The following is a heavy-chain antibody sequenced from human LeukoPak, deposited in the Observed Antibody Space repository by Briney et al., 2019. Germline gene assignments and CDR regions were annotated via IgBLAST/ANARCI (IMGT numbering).Heavy chain of an antibody. J-gene: IGHJ4*02. Sequence: GGSLRLSRAASGFTFSSYAMSWVRQAPGKGLEWVSAISGSGGSTYYADSVKGRFTISRDNSKNTLYLQMNSLRAEDTAVYYCAKRPPLQLWSRGGDYWGQGTLVTVSS. CDR3: AKRPPLQLWSRGGDY. V-gene: IGHV3-23*01. D-gene: IGHD5-18*01. CDR1: GFTFSSYA. CDR2: ISGSGGST.